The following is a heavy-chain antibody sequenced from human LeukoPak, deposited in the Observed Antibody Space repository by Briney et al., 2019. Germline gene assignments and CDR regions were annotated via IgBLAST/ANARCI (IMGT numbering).Heavy chain of an antibody. CDR3: ARRGYGDYLTPEHYYGMDV. V-gene: IGHV4-59*08. CDR2: IYYSGST. J-gene: IGHJ6*02. CDR1: GGSISSYY. Sequence: SETLSLTCTVSGGSISSYYWSWIRRPPGKGLEWLGYIYYSGSTNYNPPLKSRVTISVDTSKNQFSLTLSSVTAADTAVYYCARRGYGDYLTPEHYYGMDVWGQGTTVTVSS. D-gene: IGHD4-17*01.